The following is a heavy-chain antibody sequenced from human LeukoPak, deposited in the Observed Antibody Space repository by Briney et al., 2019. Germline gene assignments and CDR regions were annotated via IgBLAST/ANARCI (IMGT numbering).Heavy chain of an antibody. J-gene: IGHJ5*02. CDR1: GYSFTSYW. V-gene: IGHV5-51*01. CDR3: ARRLGVVPAAIRGWFDP. Sequence: GESLKISCKGSGYSFTSYWIGWVRQMPGKGLEWMGIIYPGDSDTRYSPSFQGRVTISADKSISTAYLQWSSLKASDTAMYYCARRLGVVPAAIRGWFDPWGQGTLVTVSS. CDR2: IYPGDSDT. D-gene: IGHD2-2*02.